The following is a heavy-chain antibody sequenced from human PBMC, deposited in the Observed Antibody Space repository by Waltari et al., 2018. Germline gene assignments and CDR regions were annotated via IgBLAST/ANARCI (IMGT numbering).Heavy chain of an antibody. Sequence: QLQLQESGPGLVKPSETLSLTCTVSGASISSSSYYWAWIRQPPGKDLEYIGSVYSGGSTHYNPSLKSRVTVSVDTSQNHFSLKLSSVTAADTAVYYCARGKYQLLYGLQWGWFDPWGPGTLVTVSS. CDR3: ARGKYQLLYGLQWGWFDP. V-gene: IGHV4-39*07. J-gene: IGHJ5*02. D-gene: IGHD2-2*02. CDR2: VYSGGST. CDR1: GASISSSSYY.